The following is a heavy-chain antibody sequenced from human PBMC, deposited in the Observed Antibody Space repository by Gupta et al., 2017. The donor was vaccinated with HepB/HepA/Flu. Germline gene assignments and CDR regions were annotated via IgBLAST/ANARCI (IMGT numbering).Heavy chain of an antibody. V-gene: IGHV3-30*18. CDR3: AKTGSSDLPHSYGLDV. CDR2: ISYDGSNK. D-gene: IGHD1-26*01. J-gene: IGHJ6*02. CDR1: GFTFSSYG. Sequence: QVQLVESGGGVVQPGRSLRLSCAAAGFTFSSYGMHWVRQAPGKGLEWVAVISYDGSNKYYIDSVKGRFTISRDNSKNTLYLQMNSLRAEDTAVYYCAKTGSSDLPHSYGLDVWGQGTTVTVSS.